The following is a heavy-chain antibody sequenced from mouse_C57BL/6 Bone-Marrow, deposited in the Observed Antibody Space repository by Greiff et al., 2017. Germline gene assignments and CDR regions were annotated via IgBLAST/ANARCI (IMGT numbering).Heavy chain of an antibody. Sequence: QVQLQQPGAELVRPGTSVKLSCKASGYTFTSYWMHWVKQRPGQGLEWIGVIDPSDSYTNYNQKFKGKATLTVDTSSSTAYMQLSSLTSEDSAVYYCVRPWFAYWGQGTLVTVSA. J-gene: IGHJ3*01. CDR2: IDPSDSYT. V-gene: IGHV1-59*01. CDR1: GYTFTSYW. CDR3: VRPWFAY.